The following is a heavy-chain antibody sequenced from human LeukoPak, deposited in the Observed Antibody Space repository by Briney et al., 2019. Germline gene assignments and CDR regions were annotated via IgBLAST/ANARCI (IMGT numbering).Heavy chain of an antibody. J-gene: IGHJ6*03. CDR2: IYYSGSR. CDR3: AGLWVSYYYYMDV. CDR1: GGSISIRTYY. D-gene: IGHD1-26*01. Sequence: SETLSLTCTVSGGSISIRTYYWGWIRQPPGKGLEWIGSIYYSGSRAYNSSLKSRVTMSVDTSRNQFSLNLSSVTAAVTAVYYCAGLWVSYYYYMDVWGKGATVTVSS. V-gene: IGHV4-39*01.